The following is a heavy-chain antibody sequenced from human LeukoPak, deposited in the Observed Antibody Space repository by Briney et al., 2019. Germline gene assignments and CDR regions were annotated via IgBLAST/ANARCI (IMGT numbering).Heavy chain of an antibody. D-gene: IGHD7-27*01. Sequence: ASVKVSCKASGYTFTGYFMHWVRQAPGQGLEWMGWINPNSGGTSYLQNFQGRVSLTRDMSISTAYMDLSRLTSDDTAVYYCARDHNWGPDYWGQGTLVSVSS. V-gene: IGHV1-2*02. CDR3: ARDHNWGPDY. J-gene: IGHJ4*02. CDR1: GYTFTGYF. CDR2: INPNSGGT.